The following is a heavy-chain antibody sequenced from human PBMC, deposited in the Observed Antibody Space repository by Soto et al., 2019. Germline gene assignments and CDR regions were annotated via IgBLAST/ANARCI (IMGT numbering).Heavy chain of an antibody. V-gene: IGHV1-69*02. J-gene: IGHJ6*02. CDR1: GGTFSSYT. CDR3: ATNIAAAGTRDYYYYYGMDV. CDR2: IIPILGIA. Sequence: ASVKVSCKASGGTFSSYTISWVRQAPGQGLEWMGRIIPILGIANYAQKFQGRVTITADKSTSTAYMELSSLRSEDTAVYYCATNIAAAGTRDYYYYYGMDVWGQGTTVTVSS. D-gene: IGHD6-13*01.